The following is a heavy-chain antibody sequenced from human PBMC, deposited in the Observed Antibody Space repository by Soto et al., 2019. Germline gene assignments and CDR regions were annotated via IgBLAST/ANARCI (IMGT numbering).Heavy chain of an antibody. CDR1: GFSLSTDDVG. D-gene: IGHD6-6*01. J-gene: IGHJ4*02. CDR2: IYWDDDK. CDR3: ARSKYSISSFDY. V-gene: IGHV2-5*02. Sequence: SGPPLVNPTQTLTLPCTFSGFSLSTDDVGVGWIRQPPGKALDWLAVIYWDDDKRYSPSLKSRLTITKDTSKNQVLLTMTNMDPVDTATYFCARSKYSISSFDYWGQGALVTVSS.